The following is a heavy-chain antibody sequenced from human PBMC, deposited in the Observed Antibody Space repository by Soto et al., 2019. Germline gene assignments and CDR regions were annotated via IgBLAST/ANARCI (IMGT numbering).Heavy chain of an antibody. Sequence: GGSLRLSCAASGFTFTRYSMNWVRQAPGKGLEWVSSISSTTNYIYYGDSMMGRFTISRDNAKNSLYLEMNSLRAEDTAVYYCARESEDLTSNFDYWGQGTLVTVSS. J-gene: IGHJ4*02. CDR2: ISSTTNYI. V-gene: IGHV3-21*06. CDR1: GFTFTRYS. CDR3: ARESEDLTSNFDY.